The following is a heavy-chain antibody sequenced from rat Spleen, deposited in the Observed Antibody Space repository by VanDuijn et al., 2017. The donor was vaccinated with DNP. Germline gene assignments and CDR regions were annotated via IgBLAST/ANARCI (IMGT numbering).Heavy chain of an antibody. D-gene: IGHD1-7*01. V-gene: IGHV5-20*01. CDR3: TSGLY. CDR2: ISYEGGST. Sequence: EVQLVESGGGLVQPGRSMSLSCTASGFTFNTYYMAWVRQAPKKGLECVAAISYEGGSTYYGDSVRGRFTISRDNAESSLYLQMDSLRSEDTATYYCTSGLYWGQGVMVTVSS. CDR1: GFTFNTYY. J-gene: IGHJ2*01.